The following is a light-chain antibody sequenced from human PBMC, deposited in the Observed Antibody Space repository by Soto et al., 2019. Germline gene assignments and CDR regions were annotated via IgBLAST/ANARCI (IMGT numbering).Light chain of an antibody. Sequence: QSALTQPPSASGSPGQSVAISCTGTSSDIGDYKYVSWYQQHPGRAPKLIIYEVTKRPSGVPARFSGSKSGNTASLTVSGLQAEDEADYYCYSYAGSNNFIFGGGTSSPS. CDR1: SSDIGDYKY. CDR3: YSYAGSNNFI. CDR2: EVT. V-gene: IGLV2-8*01. J-gene: IGLJ2*01.